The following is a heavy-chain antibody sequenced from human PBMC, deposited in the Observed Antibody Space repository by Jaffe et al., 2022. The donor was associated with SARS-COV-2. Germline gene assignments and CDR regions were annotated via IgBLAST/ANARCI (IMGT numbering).Heavy chain of an antibody. V-gene: IGHV3-23*01. CDR1: GFTFSSYA. Sequence: EVQLLESGGGLVQPGGSLRLSCAASGFTFSSYAMSWVRQAPGKGLEWVSAISGSGGSTYYADSVKGRFTISRDNSKNTLYLQMNSLRAEDTAVYYCAKGLRPVLITFGGPMGDWGQGTLVTVSS. CDR3: AKGLRPVLITFGGPMGD. CDR2: ISGSGGST. D-gene: IGHD3-16*01. J-gene: IGHJ4*02.